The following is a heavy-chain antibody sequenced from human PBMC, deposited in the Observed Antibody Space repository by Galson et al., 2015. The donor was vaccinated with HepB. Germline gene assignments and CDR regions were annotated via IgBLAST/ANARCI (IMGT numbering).Heavy chain of an antibody. CDR3: GKGAPGYCSSDSCYAYDY. CDR1: GFTFSSYA. J-gene: IGHJ4*02. V-gene: IGHV3-23*01. CDR2: ITGSGSHT. Sequence: SLRLSCAASGFTFSSYAMSWVRQAPGKGLEWVAAITGSGSHTFYADSVRGRFTISRDNSKNTLYLQMNSLRGEDTAVYYCGKGAPGYCSSDSCYAYDYWGRGTLVTVSS. D-gene: IGHD2-2*01.